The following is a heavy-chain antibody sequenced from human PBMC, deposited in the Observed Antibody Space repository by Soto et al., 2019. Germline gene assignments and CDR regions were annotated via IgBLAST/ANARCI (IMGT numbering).Heavy chain of an antibody. CDR2: IYWDDDK. J-gene: IGHJ4*02. Sequence: SGPTLVNPTQTLTLTCTFSGFSLSTSGVGVGWIRQPPGKALEWLALIYWDDDKRYSPSLKSRLTITKDTSKNQVVLTMTNMDPVDTATYYCAHSRTLLVWGSYRPQEALDYWGQGTLVTVSS. CDR3: AHSRTLLVWGSYRPQEALDY. V-gene: IGHV2-5*02. CDR1: GFSLSTSGVG. D-gene: IGHD3-16*02.